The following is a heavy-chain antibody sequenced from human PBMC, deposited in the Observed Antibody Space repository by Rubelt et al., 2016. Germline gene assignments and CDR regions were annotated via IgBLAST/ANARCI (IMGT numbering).Heavy chain of an antibody. D-gene: IGHD3-10*01. CDR3: AREGGVSGSYFFDY. CDR1: GASISNGGYY. Sequence: QVQLQESGPGLVKPPQTLSLTCTVSGASISNGGYYWSWIRQRPGKGLEWIGYIYSAGNTFYNASLESRLTISLDTSKNQFSLKLGSVTAADTAVYYCAREGGVSGSYFFDYWGQGTLVTVSS. CDR2: IYSAGNT. J-gene: IGHJ4*02. V-gene: IGHV4-31*03.